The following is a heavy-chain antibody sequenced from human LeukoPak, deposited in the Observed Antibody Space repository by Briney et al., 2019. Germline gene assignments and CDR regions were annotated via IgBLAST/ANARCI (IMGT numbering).Heavy chain of an antibody. CDR1: GGSFSGYY. V-gene: IGHV4-34*01. D-gene: IGHD5-18*01. J-gene: IGHJ4*02. Sequence: SETLSLTCAVYGGSFSGYYWSWIRQPPGKGLEWIGEINHSGSTNYNPSLKSRVTISVDTSKNQFSLKLSSVTAADTAVYYCARGPEAGYSYGKFDYWGQGTLVTVSS. CDR2: INHSGST. CDR3: ARGPEAGYSYGKFDY.